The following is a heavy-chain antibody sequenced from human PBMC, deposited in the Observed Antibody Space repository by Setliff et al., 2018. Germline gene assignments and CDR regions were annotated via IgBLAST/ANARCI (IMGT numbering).Heavy chain of an antibody. Sequence: SETLSLTCTVSGGSISSHYWSWIRQPPGKGLEWIGYIYYSGSTNYNPSLKSRVTILSDTSKNQFSLILSSVTAADTAVYYCASERESASRQTYFDSWGQGTLVTVSS. J-gene: IGHJ4*02. CDR1: GGSISSHY. D-gene: IGHD2-15*01. CDR2: IYYSGST. V-gene: IGHV4-59*11. CDR3: ASERESASRQTYFDS.